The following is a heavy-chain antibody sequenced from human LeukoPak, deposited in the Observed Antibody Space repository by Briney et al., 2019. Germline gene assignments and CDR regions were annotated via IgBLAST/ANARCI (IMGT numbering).Heavy chain of an antibody. CDR2: IPTSGNT. J-gene: IGHJ5*02. V-gene: IGHV4-4*08. CDR1: GDSIRNSY. CDR3: AREYGSSHSFDP. Sequence: SETLSLTCTVSGDSIRNSYWSWIRQPPGKGLEWIGYIPTSGNTNYNPSLKSRVTISIDKSKNQFSLKLSSVTAADTAIYYCAREYGSSHSFDPWGQGTLVTVSS. D-gene: IGHD6-13*01.